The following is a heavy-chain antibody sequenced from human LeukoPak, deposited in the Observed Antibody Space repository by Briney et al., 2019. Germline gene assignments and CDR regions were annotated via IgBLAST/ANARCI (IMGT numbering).Heavy chain of an antibody. Sequence: GASVKVSCKASGGTFSSYAISWVRQAPGQGLGWMGGIIPIFGTANYAQKFQGRVTITADKSTSTAYMELSSLRSEDTAVYYCARAGGGSGSYTLNYYYYYYMDVWGKGTTVTVSS. D-gene: IGHD3-10*01. CDR1: GGTFSSYA. CDR3: ARAGGGSGSYTLNYYYYYYMDV. J-gene: IGHJ6*03. CDR2: IIPIFGTA. V-gene: IGHV1-69*06.